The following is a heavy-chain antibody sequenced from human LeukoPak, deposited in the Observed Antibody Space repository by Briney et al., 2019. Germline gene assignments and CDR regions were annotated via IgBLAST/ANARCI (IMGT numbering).Heavy chain of an antibody. CDR2: INHSGYT. D-gene: IGHD4-17*01. CDR3: TRMTTGHDY. V-gene: IGHV4-34*01. Sequence: SETLSLTCAVSGVSFNDYYWSWVRQTPGKGLEWIGEINHSGYTNDSPSLKSRVTLSIDTSRKQFSLNLRSVTVADTGIYYCTRMTTGHDYWGQGALVTVSS. CDR1: GVSFNDYY. J-gene: IGHJ4*02.